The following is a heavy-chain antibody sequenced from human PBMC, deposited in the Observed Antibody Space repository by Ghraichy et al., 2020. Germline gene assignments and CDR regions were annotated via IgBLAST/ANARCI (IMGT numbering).Heavy chain of an antibody. J-gene: IGHJ6*02. V-gene: IGHV3-48*02. Sequence: GSLRLSCVGSGFTFSSYRLNWVRQSPGKGLEWVSYITSTSSTKFYADSVKGRFTISRDNAQNSLYLQMNGLRDDDTAVYYCARGSTVVRFFYNDGMDVWGPGTTVTVSS. D-gene: IGHD4-23*01. CDR3: ARGSTVVRFFYNDGMDV. CDR2: ITSTSSTK. CDR1: GFTFSSYR.